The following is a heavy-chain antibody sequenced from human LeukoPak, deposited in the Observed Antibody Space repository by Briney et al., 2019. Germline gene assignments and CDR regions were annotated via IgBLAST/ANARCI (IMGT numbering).Heavy chain of an antibody. CDR1: GFTFSSYS. Sequence: GGSLRLSCAASGFTFSSYSMNWVRQAPGKGLEWVSSISSSSSYIYYADSVKGRFTISRDNAKNSLYLQMNSLRAEDTAVYYCAIRVVATIRGGSNWFDPWGQGTLVTVSS. D-gene: IGHD5-12*01. J-gene: IGHJ5*02. V-gene: IGHV3-21*01. CDR3: AIRVVATIRGGSNWFDP. CDR2: ISSSSSYI.